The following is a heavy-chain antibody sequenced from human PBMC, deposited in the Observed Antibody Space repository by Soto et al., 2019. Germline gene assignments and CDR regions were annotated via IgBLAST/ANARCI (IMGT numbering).Heavy chain of an antibody. CDR2: TYYRSKLYN. CDR3: ARELHYYDSSGYYSPDAFDI. V-gene: IGHV6-1*01. Sequence: SQTLSLTCXISGDSVSSNRASWKWIRQYPSRGLEWRGRTYYRSKLYNDYAVSVKSRITITPDTSKNQFSLQLSSVTPEDTAVYYCARELHYYDSSGYYSPDAFDIWGQGTMVTVS. D-gene: IGHD3-22*01. J-gene: IGHJ3*02. CDR1: GDSVSSNRAS.